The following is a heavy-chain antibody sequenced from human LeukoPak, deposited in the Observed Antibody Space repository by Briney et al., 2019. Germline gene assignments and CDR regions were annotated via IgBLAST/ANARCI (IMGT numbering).Heavy chain of an antibody. Sequence: ASVKVSCKASVYTFTGYYLHWVRQAPGQEIEWMGWLSPNSGDTKFPQKFQGRVTMTRDTSISTAYMELNSLTSDETAVYFCARATDISSWYLAYWGQGTLVTVSS. CDR2: LSPNSGDT. D-gene: IGHD6-13*01. CDR1: VYTFTGYY. J-gene: IGHJ4*02. CDR3: ARATDISSWYLAY. V-gene: IGHV1-2*02.